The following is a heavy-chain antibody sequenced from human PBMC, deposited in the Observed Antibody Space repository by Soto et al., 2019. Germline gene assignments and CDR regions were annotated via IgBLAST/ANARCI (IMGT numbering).Heavy chain of an antibody. D-gene: IGHD1-7*01. Sequence: SETLSLTCAFSGGSFSSNNWWTWVRQPPGQGLEWIGEIYRTGSTNYNPSLKSRVTISLDKSENQFSLKVTSLTAADTAVYYCASRDPGTSVDYWGQGTLVTVSS. J-gene: IGHJ4*02. V-gene: IGHV4-4*02. CDR1: GGSFSSNNW. CDR2: IYRTGST. CDR3: ASRDPGTSVDY.